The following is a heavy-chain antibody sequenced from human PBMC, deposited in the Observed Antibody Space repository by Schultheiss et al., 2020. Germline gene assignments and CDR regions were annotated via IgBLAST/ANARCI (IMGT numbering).Heavy chain of an antibody. CDR2: INHSGST. V-gene: IGHV4-30-2*01. CDR1: GGSISSGGYS. J-gene: IGHJ5*02. CDR3: ARGRPQFCSTSCRWFDP. D-gene: IGHD2-2*01. Sequence: SETLSLTCAVSGGSISSGGYSWSWIRQPPGKGLEWIGEINHSGSTYYNPSLKSRVTISVDTSKNQFSLKLSSVTAADTAVYYCARGRPQFCSTSCRWFDPWGQGTLVTVSS.